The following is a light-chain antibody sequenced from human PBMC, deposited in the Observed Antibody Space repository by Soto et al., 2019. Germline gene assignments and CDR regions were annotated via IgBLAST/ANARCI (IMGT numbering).Light chain of an antibody. CDR3: SSHGGSNNPYV. J-gene: IGLJ7*01. Sequence: QSALTRPPSASGSPGQSVAISCTGTSSDIGGYNFVSWYQQHPGKAPKLMIYDVTKRPSGVPDRFSGSKSGNTATLIVSGLQAEDEADYYCSSHGGSNNPYVFGPGTQLTVL. CDR1: SSDIGGYNF. CDR2: DVT. V-gene: IGLV2-8*01.